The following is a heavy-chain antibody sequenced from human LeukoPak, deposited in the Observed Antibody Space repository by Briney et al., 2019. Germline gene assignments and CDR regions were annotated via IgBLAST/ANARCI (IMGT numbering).Heavy chain of an antibody. J-gene: IGHJ3*02. D-gene: IGHD6-19*01. CDR3: ARKYSSGWYYGDDAFDI. V-gene: IGHV3-53*01. Sequence: GGSLRLSCAASGFTFSSNYMSWVRQAPGKGLEWVSVIYSGGSTYYADFVKGRFTISRDNSKNTLYLQMNSLRAEDTAVYYCARKYSSGWYYGDDAFDIWGQGTMVTVSS. CDR1: GFTFSSNY. CDR2: IYSGGST.